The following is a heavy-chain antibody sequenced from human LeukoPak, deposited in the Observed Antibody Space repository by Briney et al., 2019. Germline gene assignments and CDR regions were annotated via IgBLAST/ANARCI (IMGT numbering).Heavy chain of an antibody. J-gene: IGHJ4*02. D-gene: IGHD4-23*01. V-gene: IGHV3-21*01. CDR3: ETDHDGGNYIGRDFDY. CDR2: ISSNSSSI. Sequence: GGSLRLSCAASGFTFSTYSMNWVRQAPGKGLEWVSSISSNSSSIYYANSVKGRFTVSRDNAKNSLFLQMNSLRAEDTALYYCETDHDGGNYIGRDFDYWGEGTLVTVSS. CDR1: GFTFSTYS.